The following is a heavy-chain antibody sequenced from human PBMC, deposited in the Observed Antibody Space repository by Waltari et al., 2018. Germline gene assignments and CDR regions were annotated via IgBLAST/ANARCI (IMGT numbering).Heavy chain of an antibody. CDR2: IYYSGST. D-gene: IGHD3-16*01. Sequence: QVPLQESGPGLVKPSQTLSLTCTVPGGSISSGGYSWSWIRQHPGKGLEWIGYIYYSGSTYYNPSLKSRVTISVDTSKNQVSLKLSSVTAADTAVYYCARIPRDYDYYYMDVWGKGTTVTVSS. J-gene: IGHJ6*03. CDR3: ARIPRDYDYYYMDV. CDR1: GGSISSGGYS. V-gene: IGHV4-31*03.